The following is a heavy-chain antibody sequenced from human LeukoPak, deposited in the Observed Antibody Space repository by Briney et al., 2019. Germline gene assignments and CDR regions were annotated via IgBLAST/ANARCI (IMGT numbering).Heavy chain of an antibody. CDR2: ISSSGSTI. D-gene: IGHD3-16*02. Sequence: GGSLRLSCAASGFTFSSYEINWVRQAPGEGLGWVSYISSSGSTINDADSVKARFTISRHNTKNSLNLQMDSLRAEDTAVYDCAGVVPCMDVWGQGTTVTVSS. CDR3: AGVVPCMDV. V-gene: IGHV3-48*03. CDR1: GFTFSSYE. J-gene: IGHJ6*02.